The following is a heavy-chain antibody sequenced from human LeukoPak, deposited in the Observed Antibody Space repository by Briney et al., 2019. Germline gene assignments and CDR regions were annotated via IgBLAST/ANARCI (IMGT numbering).Heavy chain of an antibody. CDR3: ARDQRYCSSSSYPWELFDY. Sequence: PGGSLTLSCAASGFTLLKYLMSWVRPAAGKGLEWVANINKDGSNQYYVGYVKGRFTNSRDNAKNALYLQMNSLRAEDTAVYYCARDQRYCSSSSYPWELFDYWGQGTLVTVSS. CDR1: GFTLLKYL. V-gene: IGHV3-7*05. CDR2: INKDGSNQ. D-gene: IGHD2-2*01. J-gene: IGHJ4*02.